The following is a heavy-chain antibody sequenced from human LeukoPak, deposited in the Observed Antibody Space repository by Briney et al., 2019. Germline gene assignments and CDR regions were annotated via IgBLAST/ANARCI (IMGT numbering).Heavy chain of an antibody. CDR1: GYTFTTYD. CDR3: ARGPNKSDGGNSGSAWFDP. V-gene: IGHV1-8*01. Sequence: ASVKVSCKATGYTFTTYDINWVRQATGQGLEWMGWMNPNSGNTGYAQKFQGRVTMTRNTSISTAYMELRSLRSEDTAVYYCARGPNKSDGGNSGSAWFDPWGQGTLVTVSS. CDR2: MNPNSGNT. J-gene: IGHJ5*02. D-gene: IGHD4-23*01.